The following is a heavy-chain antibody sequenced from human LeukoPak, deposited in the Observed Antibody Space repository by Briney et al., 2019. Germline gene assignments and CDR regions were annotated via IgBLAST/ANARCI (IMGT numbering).Heavy chain of an antibody. V-gene: IGHV4-61*01. CDR3: AREALEYCSGGSCYSTALDY. CDR2: IYYSGST. J-gene: IGHJ4*02. D-gene: IGHD2-15*01. CDR1: GGSVSSGSYY. Sequence: SETLSLTCTVAGGSVSSGSYYWRWMRQPPGKGLEWIGYIYYSGSTNYNPSLKSRVTISVDTSKNQFSLKLSSVPAADTAVYYCAREALEYCSGGSCYSTALDYWGQGTLVTVSS.